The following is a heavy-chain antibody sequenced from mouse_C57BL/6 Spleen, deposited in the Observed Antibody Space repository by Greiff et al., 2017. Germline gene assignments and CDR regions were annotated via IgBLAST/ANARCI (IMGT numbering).Heavy chain of an antibody. Sequence: QVQLQQSGAELVKPGASVKLSCKASGYTFTSYWMQWVKQRPGQGLEWIGEIDPSDSYTNYNQKFKGKATLTVDTSSSTAYMQLSSLTSEDSAVYYCARRYGNEYYFDYWGQGTTLTVSS. D-gene: IGHD2-1*01. CDR1: GYTFTSYW. CDR3: ARRYGNEYYFDY. J-gene: IGHJ2*01. CDR2: IDPSDSYT. V-gene: IGHV1-50*01.